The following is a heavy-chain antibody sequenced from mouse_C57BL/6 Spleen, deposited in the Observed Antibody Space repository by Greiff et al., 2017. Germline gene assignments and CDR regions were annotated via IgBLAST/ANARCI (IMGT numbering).Heavy chain of an antibody. CDR1: GYTFTSYW. V-gene: IGHV1-55*01. D-gene: IGHD4-1*01. Sequence: VQLQQPGAEPVKPGASVKMSCKASGYTFTSYWITWVKQRPGQGLEWIGDIYPGSGSTNYNEKFKSKATLTVDTSSSTAYMQLSSLTSEDSAVYYCARERNWDRAMDYWGQGTSVTVSS. CDR2: IYPGSGST. CDR3: ARERNWDRAMDY. J-gene: IGHJ4*01.